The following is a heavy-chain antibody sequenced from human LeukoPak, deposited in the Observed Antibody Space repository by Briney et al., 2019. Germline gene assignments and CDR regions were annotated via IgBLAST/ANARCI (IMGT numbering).Heavy chain of an antibody. V-gene: IGHV1-46*03. CDR1: GYTFTSYY. Sequence: ASVKVSCKASGYTFTSYYMHWVRQAPGQGLEWMGIINPSGGSTSYAQKFQGRVTMTRDTSTSTVYMELSSLRSEDTAVYYCARVGSVCSSTSCYASDIWGQGTMVTVSS. CDR2: INPSGGST. D-gene: IGHD2-2*01. J-gene: IGHJ3*02. CDR3: ARVGSVCSSTSCYASDI.